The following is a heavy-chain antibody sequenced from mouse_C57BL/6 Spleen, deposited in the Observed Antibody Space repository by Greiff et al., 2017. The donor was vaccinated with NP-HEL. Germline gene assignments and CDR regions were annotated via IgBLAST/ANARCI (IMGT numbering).Heavy chain of an antibody. CDR2: INPNNGGT. V-gene: IGHV1-26*01. D-gene: IGHD2-3*01. CDR1: GYTFTDYY. CDR3: ARWRIFYDGYYFDY. J-gene: IGHJ2*01. Sequence: EVQLQQSGPELVKPGASVKISCKASGYTFTDYYMNWVKQSPGKSLEWIGDINPNNGGTSYNQKFKGKATLTVDKSSSTAYMELRSLTSEDSAVYYCARWRIFYDGYYFDYWGQGTTLTVSS.